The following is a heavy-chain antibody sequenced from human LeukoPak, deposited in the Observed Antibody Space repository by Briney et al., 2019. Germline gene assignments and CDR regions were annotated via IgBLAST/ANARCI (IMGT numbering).Heavy chain of an antibody. V-gene: IGHV1-69*01. Sequence: SVKVSCKASGGTFSSYAISWVRQAPGQGLEWMGGIIPIFGTANYAQKFQGRVTITANESTSTAYMELSSLRSEDTAVYYCARYVVVGGPYYYYGMDVWGKGTTVTVSS. D-gene: IGHD2-2*01. CDR2: IIPIFGTA. J-gene: IGHJ6*04. CDR1: GGTFSSYA. CDR3: ARYVVVGGPYYYYGMDV.